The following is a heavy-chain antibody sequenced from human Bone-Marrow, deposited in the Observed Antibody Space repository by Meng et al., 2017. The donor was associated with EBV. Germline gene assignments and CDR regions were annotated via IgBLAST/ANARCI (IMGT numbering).Heavy chain of an antibody. CDR1: GGSISSSNW. D-gene: IGHD4-17*01. V-gene: IGHV4-4*02. CDR2: IYHSGST. Sequence: VHVKGSGPGRGKPSGTLSLTCAVSGGSISSSNWWSWVRQPPGKGLEWIGEIYHSGSTNYNPSLKSRVTISVDKSKNQFSLKLSSVTAADTAVYYCARVDFSDYGDPNWFDPWGQGTLVTVSS. CDR3: ARVDFSDYGDPNWFDP. J-gene: IGHJ5*02.